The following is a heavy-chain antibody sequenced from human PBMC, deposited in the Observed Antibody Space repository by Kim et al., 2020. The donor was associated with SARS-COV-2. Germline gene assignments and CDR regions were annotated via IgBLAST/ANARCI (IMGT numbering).Heavy chain of an antibody. CDR1: GYTFTSYG. V-gene: IGHV1-18*04. Sequence: ASVKVSCKASGYTFTSYGISWVRQAPGQGLEWMGWISAYNGNTNYAQKLQGRVTMTTDTSTSTAYMELRSLRSEDTAVYYCARRPEGASPNWFDPWGQGTLVTVSS. J-gene: IGHJ5*02. CDR3: ARRPEGASPNWFDP. CDR2: ISAYNGNT. D-gene: IGHD3-16*01.